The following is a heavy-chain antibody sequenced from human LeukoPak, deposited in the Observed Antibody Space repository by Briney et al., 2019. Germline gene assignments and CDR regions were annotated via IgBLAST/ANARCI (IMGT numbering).Heavy chain of an antibody. V-gene: IGHV3-21*01. CDR1: GFTFSSYS. CDR3: ARESRTITFDY. Sequence: GGSLRLSCAASGFTFSSYSMNWVRQAPGKGLEWVSSISSSSSYIYYADPVKGRFTISRDNAKNSLYLQMNSLRAEDTAVYYCARESRTITFDYWGQGTLVTVSS. CDR2: ISSSSSYI. J-gene: IGHJ4*02.